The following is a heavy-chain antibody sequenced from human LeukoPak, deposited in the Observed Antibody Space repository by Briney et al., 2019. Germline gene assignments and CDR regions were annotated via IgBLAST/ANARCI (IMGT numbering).Heavy chain of an antibody. D-gene: IGHD3-22*01. CDR1: GFTFDDYA. V-gene: IGHV3-9*03. J-gene: IGHJ4*02. Sequence: AGASLRLSCAASGFTFDDYAMHWVRQAPGKGLEWVSGISWNSGSIGYADSVKGRFTISRDNAKNSLYLQMNSLRAEDMALYYCAKGAYHYYDSSGYEGYFDYWGQGTLVTVSS. CDR2: ISWNSGSI. CDR3: AKGAYHYYDSSGYEGYFDY.